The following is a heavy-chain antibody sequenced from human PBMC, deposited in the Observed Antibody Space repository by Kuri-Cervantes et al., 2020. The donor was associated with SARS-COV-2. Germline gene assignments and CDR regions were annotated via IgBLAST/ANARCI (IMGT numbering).Heavy chain of an antibody. CDR2: INPNSGGT. Sequence: ASVKVSCKASGYTFTDYYIHWVRQAPGQGLEWMGWINPNSGGTNSAQKFQVWVIMTRDTSISTAFLQWSSLKASDTAIYYCARRAYDEQVDYYYMDVWGKGTTVTVSS. J-gene: IGHJ6*03. V-gene: IGHV1-2*04. CDR1: GYTFTDYY. CDR3: ARRAYDEQVDYYYMDV. D-gene: IGHD3-3*01.